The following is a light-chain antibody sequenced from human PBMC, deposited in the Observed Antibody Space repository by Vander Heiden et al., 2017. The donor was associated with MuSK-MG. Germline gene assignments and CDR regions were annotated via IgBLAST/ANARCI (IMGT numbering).Light chain of an antibody. CDR2: KDT. Sequence: SYDLTPPPSVSVSPGQTARITCSGDALPKQYAYWYQQKPGQAPLLVIYKDTERPSGIPERFSGSSSGTTVTLTISGVQAEDEADYYCQSADSSGSYQVFGGGTKVTVL. CDR1: ALPKQY. CDR3: QSADSSGSYQV. J-gene: IGLJ3*02. V-gene: IGLV3-25*03.